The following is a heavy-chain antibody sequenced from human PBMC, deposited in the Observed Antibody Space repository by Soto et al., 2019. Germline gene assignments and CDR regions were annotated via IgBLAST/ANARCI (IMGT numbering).Heavy chain of an antibody. D-gene: IGHD1-26*01. Sequence: GGSLRLSCRASGFTLSDYEMHWVRQAPGKGLEWVSYISTGSSTIYYADSVKGRFTISRDNANKSLFLEMNSLRPEDTAVYYCARVRAGAANGYYGMDVWGQGPTVTVAS. CDR2: ISTGSSTI. J-gene: IGHJ6*02. V-gene: IGHV3-48*03. CDR3: ARVRAGAANGYYGMDV. CDR1: GFTLSDYE.